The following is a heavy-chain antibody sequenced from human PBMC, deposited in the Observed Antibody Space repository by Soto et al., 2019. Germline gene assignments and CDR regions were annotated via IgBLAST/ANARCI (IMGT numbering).Heavy chain of an antibody. CDR2: INPCNGHR. D-gene: IGHD3-22*01. CDR1: GYSFANYG. J-gene: IGHJ5*02. V-gene: IGHV1-18*01. CDR3: ARDRLRGYDNSGFFS. Sequence: QVQLVQSGAELRKPGASVKVSCQASGYSFANYGIKWVREAPGQGLEWMAWINPCNGHRNYAQKFDDRLTMTTATSTNTVYMELRSLKSDDTAIYYCARDRLRGYDNSGFFSWGQGTLVTVSS.